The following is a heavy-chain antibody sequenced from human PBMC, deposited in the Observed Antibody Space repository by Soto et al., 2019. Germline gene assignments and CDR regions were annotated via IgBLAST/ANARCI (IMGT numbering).Heavy chain of an antibody. CDR1: GGSISSSSYY. V-gene: IGHV4-39*01. D-gene: IGHD3-3*01. CDR3: ARQKTYYDFWSGYFERNYYYYYMDV. Sequence: SETLSLTCTVSGGSISSSSYYWGWIRQPPGKGLEWIGSIYYSGSTYYNPSLKSRVTISVDTSKNQFSLKLSSVTAADTAVYYCARQKTYYDFWSGYFERNYYYYYMDVWGKGTTVTVSS. CDR2: IYYSGST. J-gene: IGHJ6*03.